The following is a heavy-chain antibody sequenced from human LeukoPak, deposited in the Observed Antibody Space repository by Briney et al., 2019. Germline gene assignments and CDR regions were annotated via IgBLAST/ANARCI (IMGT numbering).Heavy chain of an antibody. D-gene: IGHD6-19*01. J-gene: IGHJ5*02. Sequence: GGSLRLSCAASGLTFSSYAMHWVRQAPGKGLEYVSAISSNGGSTYYANSVKGRFTISRDNSKNTLYLQMGSLRAEDMAVYYCARGAYSSTLGWFDPWGQGTLVTVSS. V-gene: IGHV3-64*01. CDR2: ISSNGGST. CDR3: ARGAYSSTLGWFDP. CDR1: GLTFSSYA.